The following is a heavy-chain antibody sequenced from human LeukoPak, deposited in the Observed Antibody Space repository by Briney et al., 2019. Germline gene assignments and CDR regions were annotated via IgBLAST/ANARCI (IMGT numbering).Heavy chain of an antibody. CDR3: ARLIAVAGDWFDP. CDR1: GGSISSSSYY. CDR2: IYYSGST. Sequence: SETLSLTCTVSGGSISSSSYYWGWIRQPPGNGLEWIGSIYYSGSTYYNPSLKSRVTISVDTSKNQFSLKLSSATAADTAVYYCARLIAVAGDWFDPWGQGTLVTVSS. J-gene: IGHJ5*02. V-gene: IGHV4-39*07. D-gene: IGHD6-19*01.